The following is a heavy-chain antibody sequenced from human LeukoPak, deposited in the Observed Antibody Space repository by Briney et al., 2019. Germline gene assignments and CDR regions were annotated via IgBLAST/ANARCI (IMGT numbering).Heavy chain of an antibody. CDR3: ARNYDSSGYRYYYYYMDV. J-gene: IGHJ6*03. D-gene: IGHD3-22*01. Sequence: GGSLRLSCAASGFTFSDYNMRWIRQAPGKGLEWVSSISRSGSTKYYADSVKGRFTISRDNAKNSLYLQMNSLRAEDTAVYYCARNYDSSGYRYYYYYMDVWGKGTTVTVSS. CDR1: GFTFSDYN. V-gene: IGHV3-11*04. CDR2: ISRSGSTK.